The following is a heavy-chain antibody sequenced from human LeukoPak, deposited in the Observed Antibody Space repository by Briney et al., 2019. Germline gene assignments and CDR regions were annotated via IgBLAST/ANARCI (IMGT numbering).Heavy chain of an antibody. CDR2: INSDGSST. V-gene: IGHV3-74*01. J-gene: IGHJ3*02. CDR1: GFTFSSYW. Sequence: GGSLRLSFAASGFTFSSYWMHWVRQAPGKGLVWVSRINSDGSSTSYAASEKGRFTISRDNAKNTLYLQMNSLRAEDTAVYYCATTMVKWSAGAFDIWGQGTMVTVSS. CDR3: ATTMVKWSAGAFDI. D-gene: IGHD5-18*01.